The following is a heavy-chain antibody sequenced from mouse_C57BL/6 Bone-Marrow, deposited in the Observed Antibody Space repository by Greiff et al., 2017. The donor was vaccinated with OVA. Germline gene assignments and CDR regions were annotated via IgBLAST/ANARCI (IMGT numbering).Heavy chain of an antibody. J-gene: IGHJ2*01. V-gene: IGHV5-17*01. CDR3: ARGLGVPFDY. D-gene: IGHD3-2*02. CDR1: GFTFSDYG. CDR2: ISSGSSTI. Sequence: EVKLMESGGGLVKPGGSLKLSCAASGFTFSDYGMHWVRQAPETGLEWVAYISSGSSTIYYADTVKGRFTISRDNAKNTLFLQMTSLRSEDTAMYYCARGLGVPFDYWGQGTTLTVSS.